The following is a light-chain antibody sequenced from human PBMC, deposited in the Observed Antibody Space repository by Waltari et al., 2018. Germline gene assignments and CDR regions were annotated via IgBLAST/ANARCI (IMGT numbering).Light chain of an antibody. J-gene: IGKJ4*01. Sequence: DIQMTQSPSTLSASVGDRVTITCRASQSINNWLAWYQQKPGKAPKVLIFQTSNLESGVPSRFSSSGSGTEFTLTISSLQPDDFATYYCQQYNSYPLTFGGGTKVEI. CDR1: QSINNW. CDR3: QQYNSYPLT. CDR2: QTS. V-gene: IGKV1-5*03.